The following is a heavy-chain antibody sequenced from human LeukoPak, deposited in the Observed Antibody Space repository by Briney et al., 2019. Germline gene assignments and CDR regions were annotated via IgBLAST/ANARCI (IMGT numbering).Heavy chain of an antibody. CDR1: GFTFSSYS. J-gene: IGHJ4*02. V-gene: IGHV3-21*01. Sequence: PGGSLRLSCAAPGFTFSSYSMNWVRQAPGKGLEWVSSISSSSSYIYYADSVKGRFTISRDNAKNSLYLQMNSLRAEDTAVYYCARDPYSGSYYPDYWGQGTLVTVSS. CDR3: ARDPYSGSYYPDY. D-gene: IGHD1-26*01. CDR2: ISSSSSYI.